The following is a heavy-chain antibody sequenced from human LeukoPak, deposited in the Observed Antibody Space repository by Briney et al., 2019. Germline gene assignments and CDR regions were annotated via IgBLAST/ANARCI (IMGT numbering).Heavy chain of an antibody. V-gene: IGHV4-61*02. Sequence: SQTLSLTCTVSGGSISSGSYYWSWIRQPAGKGLEWIGRIYTSGSTNYNPSPKSRVTISVDTSKNQFSLKLSSVTAADTAVYYCARGTYCGGDCYFDYWGQGTLVTVSS. CDR3: ARGTYCGGDCYFDY. CDR2: IYTSGST. J-gene: IGHJ4*02. CDR1: GGSISSGSYY. D-gene: IGHD2-21*02.